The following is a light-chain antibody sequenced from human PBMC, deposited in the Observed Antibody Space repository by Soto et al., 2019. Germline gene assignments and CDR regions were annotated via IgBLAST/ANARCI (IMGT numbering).Light chain of an antibody. V-gene: IGKV3-20*01. Sequence: EIVLTQSPGTLSLSPGERATLSCRASQSLTSNYLAWYQQRPGQAPRLLIYDASTRATGIPDRFSGSGSGTDFTLTISRLEPEDFALYYCQQYASSPRTFGPGTKVDIK. J-gene: IGKJ3*01. CDR1: QSLTSNY. CDR2: DAS. CDR3: QQYASSPRT.